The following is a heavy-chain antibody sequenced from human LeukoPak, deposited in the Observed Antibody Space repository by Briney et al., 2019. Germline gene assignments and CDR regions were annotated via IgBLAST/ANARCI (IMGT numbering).Heavy chain of an antibody. CDR2: MNPNSGNT. Sequence: ASVNVSCKASGYTFTSYDINWVRQAPGQGLEWMGWMNPNSGNTGYAQKFQGRITITRNTSISTACMELSSLRSEDTAVYYCARDRASYMDVWGKGTTVTVSS. CDR3: ARDRASYMDV. V-gene: IGHV1-8*03. J-gene: IGHJ6*03. CDR1: GYTFTSYD.